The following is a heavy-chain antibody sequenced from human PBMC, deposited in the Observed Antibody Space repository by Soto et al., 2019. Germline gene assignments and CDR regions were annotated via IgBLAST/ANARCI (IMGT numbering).Heavy chain of an antibody. D-gene: IGHD2-15*01. Sequence: QVTLKESGPVLVKPTETLTLTCSVSTMGVSWIRQPPGEALEWLAHIFSSDKKYFSTSLKNRLTLSKDTSKSQAVLTLTNMDTVDTGTYFCARIQKGDDGGYFDDWGQGTRVIVAS. V-gene: IGHV2-26*01. CDR3: ARIQKGDDGGYFDD. CDR1: TMG. J-gene: IGHJ4*02. CDR2: IFSSDKK.